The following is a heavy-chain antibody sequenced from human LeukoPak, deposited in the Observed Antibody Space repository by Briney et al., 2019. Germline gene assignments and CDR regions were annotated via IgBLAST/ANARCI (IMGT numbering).Heavy chain of an antibody. CDR2: INPNSGNT. V-gene: IGHV1-18*04. Sequence: ASVKVSCKASGYTFTSYYMHWVRQAPGQGLEWMGWINPNSGNTNYAQKLQGRVTMTTDTSTSTAYMELRSLRSDDTAVYYCAREMGSYSSGWPYDYWGQGTLVTVSS. J-gene: IGHJ4*02. CDR1: GYTFTSYY. D-gene: IGHD6-19*01. CDR3: AREMGSYSSGWPYDY.